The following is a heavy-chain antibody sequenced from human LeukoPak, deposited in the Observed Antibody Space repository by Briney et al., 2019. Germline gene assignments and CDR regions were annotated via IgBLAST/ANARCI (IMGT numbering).Heavy chain of an antibody. CDR1: GFTVSSNY. CDR2: IYSGGST. J-gene: IGHJ6*02. V-gene: IGHV3-66*01. D-gene: IGHD3-22*01. Sequence: PGGSLRLSCAASGFTVSSNYMSWVRQAPGKGLEWVSVIYSGGSTYCADSVKGRFTISRDNSKNTLYLQMNSLRAEDTAVYYCARGGDSSGYYYDYGMDVWGQGTTVTVSS. CDR3: ARGGDSSGYYYDYGMDV.